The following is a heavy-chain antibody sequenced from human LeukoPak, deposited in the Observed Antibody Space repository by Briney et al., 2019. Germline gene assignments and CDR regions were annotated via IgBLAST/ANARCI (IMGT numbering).Heavy chain of an antibody. J-gene: IGHJ3*02. V-gene: IGHV3-23*01. CDR2: FSSTTGRT. CDR1: GFTLSSYA. CDR3: AKDPSATYQSAFDI. D-gene: IGHD2-2*01. Sequence: GGSLTLSCAASGFTLSSYAMMWLRHAPGKGLEGVSSFSSTTGRTYYAESMMRRFTIYSDTSKKTLYLQMNSLRAEDTAVYYCAKDPSATYQSAFDIWGQGTMVNVSS.